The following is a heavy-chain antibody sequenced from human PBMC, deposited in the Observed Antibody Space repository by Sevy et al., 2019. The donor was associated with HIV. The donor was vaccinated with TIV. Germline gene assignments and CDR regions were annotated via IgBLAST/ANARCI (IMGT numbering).Heavy chain of an antibody. CDR2: IYHSGST. Sequence: SETLSLTCAVSGGSISSSNWWSWVRQPPGKGLEWIGEIYHSGSTNYNPSLKSRVTISVDKSKNQFSLKLSSVTAADTAGYYCARWGVATSENNWYFDLWGRGTLVTVSS. D-gene: IGHD5-12*01. V-gene: IGHV4-4*02. J-gene: IGHJ2*01. CDR1: GGSISSSNW. CDR3: ARWGVATSENNWYFDL.